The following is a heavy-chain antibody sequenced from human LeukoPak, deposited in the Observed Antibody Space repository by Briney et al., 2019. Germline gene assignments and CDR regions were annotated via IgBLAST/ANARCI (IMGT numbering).Heavy chain of an antibody. CDR3: AKEQDIAVAGTPGY. CDR2: IIGSGGTT. J-gene: IGHJ4*02. Sequence: GGSLRLSCAASGFTFNNYAMNWVRQAPGKGLEWVSAIIGSGGTTYYADSVKGRFTISRDNSKNTLYLQMNSLRAEDTAVYYCAKEQDIAVAGTPGYWGQGTLVTVSS. D-gene: IGHD6-19*01. CDR1: GFTFNNYA. V-gene: IGHV3-23*01.